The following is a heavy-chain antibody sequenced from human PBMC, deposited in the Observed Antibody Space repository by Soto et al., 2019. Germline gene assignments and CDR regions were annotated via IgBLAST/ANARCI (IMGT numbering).Heavy chain of an antibody. CDR2: INAGNGNT. Sequence: QVQLVQSGAEVKKPGASVKVSCKASGYTFTSYAMHWVRQAPGQRLEWMGWINAGNGNTKYSQKFXGXVXVXXDTSARTAYMELSSLRSEDTAVYYCARGSPLSLDYWGQGTLVTVSS. J-gene: IGHJ4*02. CDR1: GYTFTSYA. V-gene: IGHV1-3*01. D-gene: IGHD3-16*02. CDR3: ARGSPLSLDY.